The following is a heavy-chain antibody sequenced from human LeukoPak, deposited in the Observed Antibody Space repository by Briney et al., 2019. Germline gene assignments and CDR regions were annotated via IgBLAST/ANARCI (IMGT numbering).Heavy chain of an antibody. CDR2: ISSSSTYI. J-gene: IGHJ3*02. Sequence: GGSLRLSCAASGFTFSNYRMNWVRQAPGRGLEWGSSISSSSTYIYYADSVKGRFTISRDNAKNSLSVQVNSLRAEDTAVYYCARDRIEYSNSPAAFDIWGQGTMVTVSS. V-gene: IGHV3-21*01. CDR3: ARDRIEYSNSPAAFDI. D-gene: IGHD6-6*01. CDR1: GFTFSNYR.